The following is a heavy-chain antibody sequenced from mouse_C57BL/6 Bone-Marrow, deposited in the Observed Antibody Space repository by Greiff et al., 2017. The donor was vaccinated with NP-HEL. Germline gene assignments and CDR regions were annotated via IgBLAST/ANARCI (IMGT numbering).Heavy chain of an antibody. V-gene: IGHV1-19*01. Sequence: VQLQQSGPVLVKPGASVKMSCKASGYTFTDYYMNWVKQSHGKSLEWIGVINPYNGGTSYNQKFKGKATLTVDKSSSTAYMELNSLTSEDSAVYYCATGIVKGYYFDYWGQGTTLTVAS. CDR3: ATGIVKGYYFDY. CDR2: INPYNGGT. D-gene: IGHD2-5*01. CDR1: GYTFTDYY. J-gene: IGHJ2*01.